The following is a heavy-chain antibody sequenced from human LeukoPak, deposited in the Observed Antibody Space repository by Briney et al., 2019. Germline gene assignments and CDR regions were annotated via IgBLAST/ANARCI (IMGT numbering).Heavy chain of an antibody. J-gene: IGHJ5*02. CDR2: MNHNSGNA. V-gene: IGHV1-8*01. CDR1: GYTFTSYD. D-gene: IGHD6-6*01. CDR3: ARGAARRGNWCDP. Sequence: VKVSCKASGYTFTSYDINWVRQATGQGLEWMGWMNHNSGNAGYAQKFQGRVTMTRNTSISTAYMELSSLRSEDTAVYYCARGAARRGNWCDPWGEGTLVTVS.